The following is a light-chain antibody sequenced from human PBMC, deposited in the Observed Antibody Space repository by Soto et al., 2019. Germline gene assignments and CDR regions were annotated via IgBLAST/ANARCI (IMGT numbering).Light chain of an antibody. V-gene: IGKV3-11*01. CDR1: QSVSSD. Sequence: EMVMRQSPATLSVSPGERATLSCRASQSVSSDLAWYQQKPGQAPRLLIYGASNRATGIPARFSGSGSGTDFTLTISSLEPEDFAVYYCQQRSNWPSITFGQGTRLEI. J-gene: IGKJ5*01. CDR2: GAS. CDR3: QQRSNWPSIT.